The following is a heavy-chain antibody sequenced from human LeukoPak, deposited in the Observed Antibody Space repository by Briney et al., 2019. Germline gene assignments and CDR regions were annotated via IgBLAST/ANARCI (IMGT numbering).Heavy chain of an antibody. D-gene: IGHD2-2*01. V-gene: IGHV1-18*01. CDR1: GYTFTSYG. CDR2: ISAYNGNT. Sequence: GASVKVSCKASGYTFTSYGISWVRQAPGQGLEWMGWISAYNGNTNYAQKLQGRVTMTTDTSTSTAYMELRSLRSDDTAVYYCARGYCSSTSCYLGGSAFDIWGQGTMVTVSS. CDR3: ARGYCSSTSCYLGGSAFDI. J-gene: IGHJ3*02.